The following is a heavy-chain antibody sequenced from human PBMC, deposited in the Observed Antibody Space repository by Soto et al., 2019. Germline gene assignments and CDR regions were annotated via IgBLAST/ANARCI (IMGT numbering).Heavy chain of an antibody. D-gene: IGHD3-22*01. V-gene: IGHV1-69*01. J-gene: IGHJ3*02. CDR2: IIPIFGTA. CDR3: AFPIDYYDSSDAFDI. Sequence: QVQLVQSGAEVKKPGSSVKVSCRASGGTFSSYAISWVRQAPGQGLEWMGGIIPIFGTANYAQKFQGRVTITADEATSTAYMELSSLRSEETAVYYCAFPIDYYDSSDAFDIWGQRTMVTGSS. CDR1: GGTFSSYA.